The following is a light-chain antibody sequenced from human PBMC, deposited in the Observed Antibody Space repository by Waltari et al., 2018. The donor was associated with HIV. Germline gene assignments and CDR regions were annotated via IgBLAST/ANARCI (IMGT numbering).Light chain of an antibody. Sequence: DIVMTQTPPSLSVTPVPPASFSCNSSQSLKHTDGKTYLYWHLQRPGHSPQVLISEVSQRYAVVPDRFCGSGSGTHFTLKIARVEAEDVGSYYCMQTLHLLYTFGQGTKLEIK. CDR2: EVS. V-gene: IGKV2D-29*02. CDR1: QSLKHTDGKTY. J-gene: IGKJ2*01. CDR3: MQTLHLLYT.